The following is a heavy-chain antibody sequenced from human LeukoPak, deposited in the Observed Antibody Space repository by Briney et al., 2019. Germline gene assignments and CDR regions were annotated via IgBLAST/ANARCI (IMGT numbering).Heavy chain of an antibody. D-gene: IGHD3-10*01. CDR2: IIPILGIA. CDR1: GGTFSSYA. CDR3: AREATMVRGVYDY. Sequence: GSSVTVSCKASGGTFSSYAISWVRQAPGQGLEWMGRIIPILGIANYAQKFQGRVTITADKSTSTAYMELSSLRSEDTAVYYCAREATMVRGVYDYWGQGTLVTVSS. J-gene: IGHJ4*02. V-gene: IGHV1-69*04.